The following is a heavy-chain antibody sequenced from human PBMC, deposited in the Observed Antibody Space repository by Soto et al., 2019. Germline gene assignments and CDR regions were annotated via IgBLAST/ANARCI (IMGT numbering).Heavy chain of an antibody. Sequence: SVKVSCKASGGTFSSYAISWVRQAPGQGLEWMGGIIPIFGTANYAQKFQGRVTITADESTSTAYMELSSLRSEDTAVYYCARSIAARLDYFDYWGQGTLVTVSS. J-gene: IGHJ4*02. D-gene: IGHD6-6*01. CDR2: IIPIFGTA. CDR1: GGTFSSYA. V-gene: IGHV1-69*13. CDR3: ARSIAARLDYFDY.